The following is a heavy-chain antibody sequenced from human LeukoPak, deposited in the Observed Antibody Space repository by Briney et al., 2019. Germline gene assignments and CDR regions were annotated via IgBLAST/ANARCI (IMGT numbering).Heavy chain of an antibody. J-gene: IGHJ4*02. CDR2: ISSSSSYI. V-gene: IGHV3-21*01. CDR3: ARGEQWLVPRTFDY. Sequence: GSLRLSCAASGFTFSSYSMNWVRQAPGKGLEWVSSISSSSSYIYYADSVKGRFTISRDNAKNSLYLQMNSLRAEDTAVYYCARGEQWLVPRTFDYWGQGTLVTVSS. D-gene: IGHD6-19*01. CDR1: GFTFSSYS.